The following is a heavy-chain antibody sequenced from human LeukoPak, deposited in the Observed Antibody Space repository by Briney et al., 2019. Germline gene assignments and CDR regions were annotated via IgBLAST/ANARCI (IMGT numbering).Heavy chain of an antibody. D-gene: IGHD3-10*01. CDR2: INHSGST. J-gene: IGHJ6*04. CDR1: GGSFSGYY. V-gene: IGHV4-34*01. CDR3: ARGAYYYGSGSYYNRLYGMDV. Sequence: SETLSLTCAAYGGSFSGYYWSWIRQPPGKGLEWIGEINHSGSTNYNPSLKSRVTISVDTSKNQLSLKLSSVTAADTAVYYCARGAYYYGSGSYYNRLYGMDVWGKGTTVTVSS.